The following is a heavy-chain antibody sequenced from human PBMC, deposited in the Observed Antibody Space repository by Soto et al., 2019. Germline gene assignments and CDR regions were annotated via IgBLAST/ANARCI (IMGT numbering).Heavy chain of an antibody. J-gene: IGHJ6*03. CDR3: ARYRKRGDYGYYYYYMDV. CDR2: IYPGDSDT. V-gene: IGHV5-51*01. D-gene: IGHD4-17*01. Sequence: GESLKISCKGSGYSFTSYWIGWVRQMPGKGLEWMGIIYPGDSDTRYSPSFHGQVTISADKSISTAYLQWSGLGLSDTALYYFARYRKRGDYGYYYYYMDVWGKGTTNTATS. CDR1: GYSFTSYW.